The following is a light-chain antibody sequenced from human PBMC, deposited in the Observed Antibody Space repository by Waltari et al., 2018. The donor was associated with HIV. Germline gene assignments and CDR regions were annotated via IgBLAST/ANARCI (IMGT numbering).Light chain of an antibody. J-gene: IGLJ2*01. Sequence: QSVLTPPPSASGTPGQRVTISCSGSSSNIGSNTVNWYQHPPGPAPKLLIYNNNQRPSGVPDRFSGSKSGTSASLAISGLQSEDEADYYCAAWDDSLNGVIFGGGTKLTVL. CDR1: SSNIGSNT. V-gene: IGLV1-44*01. CDR3: AAWDDSLNGVI. CDR2: NNN.